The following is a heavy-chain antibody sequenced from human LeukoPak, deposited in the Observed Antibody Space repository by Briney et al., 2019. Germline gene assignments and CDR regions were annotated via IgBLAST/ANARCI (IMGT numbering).Heavy chain of an antibody. Sequence: SETLSLTCIVSGYPTSSSHYWGWIRQPPGKGLEWIGGIYHNGNTYYNPPLKSRLTLSLDTSKNHFSLKLTSVPAADTAVYYCVRDVTSATVGSAFDVWGQGTTVTVSS. V-gene: IGHV4-38-2*02. J-gene: IGHJ3*01. CDR1: GYPTSSSHY. CDR3: VRDVTSATVGSAFDV. D-gene: IGHD3-10*01. CDR2: IYHNGNT.